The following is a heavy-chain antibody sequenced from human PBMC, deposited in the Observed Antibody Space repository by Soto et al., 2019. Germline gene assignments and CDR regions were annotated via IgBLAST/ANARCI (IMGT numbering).Heavy chain of an antibody. CDR3: ARDRCSGWFRDAFDI. V-gene: IGHV1-69*01. D-gene: IGHD6-19*01. CDR2: IIPLFGTT. J-gene: IGHJ3*02. CDR1: GGTFSSYG. Sequence: QVQLVQSGAEVKKPGSSVKVSCKASGGTFSSYGVSWVRQAPEQGLEWMGGIIPLFGTTNYAQMFQGRVTITADESTSTAYMELSRLRSEDTAVYYCARDRCSGWFRDAFDIWGQGTMVTVSS.